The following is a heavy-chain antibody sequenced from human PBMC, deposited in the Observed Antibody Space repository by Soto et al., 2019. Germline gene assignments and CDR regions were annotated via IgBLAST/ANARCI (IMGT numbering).Heavy chain of an antibody. Sequence: LRLSCAASGFTFSSYAMHWVRQAPGKGLEWVAVISYDGSNKYYADSVKGRFTISRDNSKNTLYLQMNSLRAEDTAVYYCARAKGYSYGYWDYYYYGMDVWGQGTTVTVSS. CDR3: ARAKGYSYGYWDYYYYGMDV. CDR1: GFTFSSYA. D-gene: IGHD5-18*01. V-gene: IGHV3-30-3*01. J-gene: IGHJ6*02. CDR2: ISYDGSNK.